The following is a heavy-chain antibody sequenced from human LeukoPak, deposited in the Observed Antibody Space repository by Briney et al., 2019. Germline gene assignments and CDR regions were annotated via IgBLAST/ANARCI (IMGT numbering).Heavy chain of an antibody. V-gene: IGHV4-59*01. CDR3: ARGSDSSGYFSGVDY. J-gene: IGHJ4*02. D-gene: IGHD3-22*01. CDR2: IYYGGST. Sequence: PSETLSLTCTVSGGSISSYYWSWIRQPPGKGLEWIGYIYYGGSTNYNPSLKSRVTISVDTSKNQFSLKLSSVTAADTAVYYCARGSDSSGYFSGVDYWGQGTLVTVSS. CDR1: GGSISSYY.